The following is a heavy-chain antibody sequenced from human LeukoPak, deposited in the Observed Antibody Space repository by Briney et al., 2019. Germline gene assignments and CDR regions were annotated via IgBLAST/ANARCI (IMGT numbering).Heavy chain of an antibody. V-gene: IGHV4-30-2*01. D-gene: IGHD2-2*03. J-gene: IGHJ4*02. CDR1: GGSISSGGYY. Sequence: SETLSLTCTVSGGSISSGGYYWSWIRQPPGKGLEWIGYIYHSGSTYYNPSLKSRVTISVDRSKNQFSLKLSSVTAADTAVYYCARGSRGGYCSSTCCSYFDYWGQGTLVTVSS. CDR2: IYHSGST. CDR3: ARGSRGGYCSSTCCSYFDY.